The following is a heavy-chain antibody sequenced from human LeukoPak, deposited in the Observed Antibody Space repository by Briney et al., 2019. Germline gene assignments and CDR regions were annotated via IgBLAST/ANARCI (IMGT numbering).Heavy chain of an antibody. Sequence: GGSLRLSCAASGFTFSSYATSWVRQAPGKGLEWVSAISGSGGSTYYADSVKGRFTISRDNSKNTLYLQMNSLRAEDTAVYYCAKDVSLGYCSGGSCSAHFDYWGQGTLVTVSS. D-gene: IGHD2-15*01. CDR2: ISGSGGST. J-gene: IGHJ4*02. CDR3: AKDVSLGYCSGGSCSAHFDY. CDR1: GFTFSSYA. V-gene: IGHV3-23*01.